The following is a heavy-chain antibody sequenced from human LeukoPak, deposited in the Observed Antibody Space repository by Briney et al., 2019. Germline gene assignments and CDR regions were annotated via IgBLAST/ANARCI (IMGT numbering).Heavy chain of an antibody. CDR2: ISSSSSTI. CDR1: GFTFSSYS. D-gene: IGHD6-6*01. J-gene: IGHJ4*02. V-gene: IGHV3-48*01. Sequence: GGSLRPSCAASGFTFSSYSMNWVRQAPGKGLEWVSYISSSSSTIYYADSVKGRFTISRDNAKNSLYLQMNSLRAEDTAVYYCARWMAARPDWGQGTLVTVSS. CDR3: ARWMAARPD.